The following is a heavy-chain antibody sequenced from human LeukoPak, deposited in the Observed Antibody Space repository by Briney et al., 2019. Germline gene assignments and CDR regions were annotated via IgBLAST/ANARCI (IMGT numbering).Heavy chain of an antibody. D-gene: IGHD3-22*01. J-gene: IGHJ4*02. CDR1: GSTFTSYG. CDR2: ISAYNGNT. V-gene: IGHV1-18*01. CDR3: ARGGPYYYDSSGLLYYFDY. Sequence: GASVKVSCKASGSTFTSYGISWVRQAPGQALEWMGWISAYNGNTNYAQKLQGRVTMTTDTSTSTAYMELRSLRSDDTAVYYCARGGPYYYDSSGLLYYFDYWGQGTLVTVSS.